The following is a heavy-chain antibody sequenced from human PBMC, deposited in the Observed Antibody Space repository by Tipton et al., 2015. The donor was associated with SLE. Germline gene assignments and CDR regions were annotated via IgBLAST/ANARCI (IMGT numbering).Heavy chain of an antibody. CDR3: ARARSGYCSSTSCYRGGLYYYMDV. V-gene: IGHV4-59*01. J-gene: IGHJ6*03. D-gene: IGHD2-2*02. Sequence: TLSLTCTVSGGSISSYYWSWIRQPPGKGLEWIGYIYYSGSANYNPSLKSRVTISVDTSKNQFSLKLSSVTAADTAVYYCARARSGYCSSTSCYRGGLYYYMDVWGKGTTVTVSS. CDR1: GGSISSYY. CDR2: IYYSGSA.